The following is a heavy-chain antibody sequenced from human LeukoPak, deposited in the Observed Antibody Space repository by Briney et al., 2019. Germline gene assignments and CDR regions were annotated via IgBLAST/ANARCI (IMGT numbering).Heavy chain of an antibody. Sequence: GGSLRLSCAASGFTFSSYAMNWVRQAPGKGLEWVSAINGGGGSTYSADSVKGRFTISRDNSKNTLYLQMSSLRAEDTAVYYCTKGTLTTGYSSWGQGTLVTVSS. CDR3: TKGTLTTGYSS. V-gene: IGHV3-23*01. J-gene: IGHJ5*02. D-gene: IGHD5-24*01. CDR2: INGGGGST. CDR1: GFTFSSYA.